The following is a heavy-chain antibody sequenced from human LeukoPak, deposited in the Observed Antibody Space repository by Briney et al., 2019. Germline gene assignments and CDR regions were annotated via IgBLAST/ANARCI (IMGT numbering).Heavy chain of an antibody. V-gene: IGHV1-2*06. Sequence: ASVKVSYKASGYTFTGYYMHWVRQAPGQGLEWMGRINPNSGGTNYAQKFQGRVTMTRDTSISTAYMELSRLRSDDTAVYYCASLRRHNAANDYWGQGTLVTVSS. CDR2: INPNSGGT. D-gene: IGHD6-13*01. CDR1: GYTFTGYY. J-gene: IGHJ4*02. CDR3: ASLRRHNAANDY.